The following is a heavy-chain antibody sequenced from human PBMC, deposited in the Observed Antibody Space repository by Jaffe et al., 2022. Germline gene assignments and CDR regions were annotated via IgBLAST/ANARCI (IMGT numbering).Heavy chain of an antibody. CDR3: ARNQGDIGSTIGRVDY. CDR2: IFHSGTT. D-gene: IGHD5-12*01. CDR1: GYSISGGYY. V-gene: IGHV4-38-2*01. Sequence: QVQLQESGPGLVKPSETLSLTCGVSGYSISGGYYWGWIRQPPGKGLEWIGSIFHSGTTYYNPSLKSRVTISVDTSKNQFSLKLSSVTVADTAVYYCARNQGDIGSTIGRVDYWGQGTLVTVSS. J-gene: IGHJ4*02.